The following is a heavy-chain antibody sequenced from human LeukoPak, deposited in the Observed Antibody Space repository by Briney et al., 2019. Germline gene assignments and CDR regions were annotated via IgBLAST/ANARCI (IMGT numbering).Heavy chain of an antibody. D-gene: IGHD3-3*02. Sequence: GGSLRLSCAASGFTFSSYSMNWVRQAPGKGLEWVSSISSSSSYIYYADSVQGRFTISRDNAKNSLYLQMNSLRAEDTAVYYCARAHFHAFDIWGQGTMVTVSS. CDR1: GFTFSSYS. J-gene: IGHJ3*02. CDR3: ARAHFHAFDI. V-gene: IGHV3-21*01. CDR2: ISSSSSYI.